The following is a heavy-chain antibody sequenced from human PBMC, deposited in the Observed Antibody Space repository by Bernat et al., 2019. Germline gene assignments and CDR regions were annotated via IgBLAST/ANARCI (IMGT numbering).Heavy chain of an antibody. CDR2: IWYDGSNK. V-gene: IGHV3-33*01. D-gene: IGHD3-10*01. CDR3: ARGLWCGELFYGMDV. Sequence: QVQLVESGGGVVQPGRSLRLSCAASGFTFSSYGMHWVRQAPGKGLEWVAVIWYDGSNKYYADSVKGRFTISRDNSKNTLYLQMNSLRAEDTAVYYCARGLWCGELFYGMDVWGQGTTVTVSS. CDR1: GFTFSSYG. J-gene: IGHJ6*02.